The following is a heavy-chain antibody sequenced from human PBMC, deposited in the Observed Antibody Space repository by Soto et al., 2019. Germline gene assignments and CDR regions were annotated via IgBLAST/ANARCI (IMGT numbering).Heavy chain of an antibody. V-gene: IGHV2-5*02. D-gene: IGHD3-16*01. Sequence: QITLKESGPTLVKSTQTLTLTCTFSGFSLSTRGVGVAWIRQPPGKALEWLTLIYWDDEKHYSPSLKSRITITKDTPQNPVVPTMTNLEPVDTAKYYFAPFRGNRIIIRDLWGQGTLVTVSS. CDR2: IYWDDEK. CDR1: GFSLSTRGVG. J-gene: IGHJ5*02. CDR3: APFRGNRIIIRDL.